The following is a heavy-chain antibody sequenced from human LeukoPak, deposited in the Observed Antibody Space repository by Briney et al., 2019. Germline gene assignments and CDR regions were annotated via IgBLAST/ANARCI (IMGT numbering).Heavy chain of an antibody. CDR2: IYHSGTT. V-gene: IGHV4-31*03. CDR3: ARAVDYRNYFDY. D-gene: IGHD4-11*01. CDR1: GDSMTRDGYY. J-gene: IGHJ4*02. Sequence: SETLSLTCTVSGDSMTRDGYYWSWVRQRPGKGLEWVGFIYHSGTTFYNPSLESRATISVDTSQNQFSLKSTSVTAADTAVYYCARAVDYRNYFDYWGQGTLVTVSS.